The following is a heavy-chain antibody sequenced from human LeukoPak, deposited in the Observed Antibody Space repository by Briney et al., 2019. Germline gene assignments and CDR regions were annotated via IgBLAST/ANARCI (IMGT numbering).Heavy chain of an antibody. CDR3: ARDREEGFDY. Sequence: NLGGSLRLSCAASGFTFSSYSMNWVRQAPGKGLEWVSSISSSSSYIYYADSVKGRFTISRDNAKNSLYLQMNSLRAEDTAVYCCARDREEGFDYWGQGTLVTVSS. CDR2: ISSSSSYI. J-gene: IGHJ4*02. D-gene: IGHD1-26*01. V-gene: IGHV3-21*01. CDR1: GFTFSSYS.